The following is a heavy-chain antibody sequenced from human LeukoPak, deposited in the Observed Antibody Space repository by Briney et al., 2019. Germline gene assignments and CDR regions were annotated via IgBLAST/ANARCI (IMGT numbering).Heavy chain of an antibody. J-gene: IGHJ4*02. D-gene: IGHD6-19*01. V-gene: IGHV3-23*01. Sequence: GGSLRLSCAASGFTFSSYAMSWVRQAPGKGLEWVSAISGSGGSTYYGDSVKGRFTISRDNSKNTVYLQMNSLRSEDTAVYYCAREARSSGSFDYWGQGTLVTVSS. CDR1: GFTFSSYA. CDR2: ISGSGGST. CDR3: AREARSSGSFDY.